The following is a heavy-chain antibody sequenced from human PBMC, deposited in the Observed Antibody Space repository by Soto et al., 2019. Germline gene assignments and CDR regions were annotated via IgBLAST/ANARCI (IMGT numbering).Heavy chain of an antibody. Sequence: SSETLSLTCTVSGGSISSYYWSWIRQPPGKGLEWIGYIYYSGSTNYNPSLKSRVTISVDTSKNQFSLKLSSVTAADTAVYYCARSRKFGEVIPRPRYYFAYWGQGTLVPVSS. CDR3: ARSRKFGEVIPRPRYYFAY. V-gene: IGHV4-59*01. CDR2: IYYSGST. CDR1: GGSISSYY. J-gene: IGHJ4*02. D-gene: IGHD3-16*02.